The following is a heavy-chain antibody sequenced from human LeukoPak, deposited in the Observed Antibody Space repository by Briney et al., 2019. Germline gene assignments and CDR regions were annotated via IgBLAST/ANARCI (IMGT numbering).Heavy chain of an antibody. Sequence: ASVKVSCKASGYTFTGYYMHWVRQAPGQGLEWMGRINPNSGGTNYAQKFQGRVTMTRDTPISTAYMELSRLRSDDTAVYYCARDSITMVRGVSPFGYWGQGTLVTVSS. D-gene: IGHD3-10*01. CDR1: GYTFTGYY. CDR3: ARDSITMVRGVSPFGY. CDR2: INPNSGGT. V-gene: IGHV1-2*06. J-gene: IGHJ4*02.